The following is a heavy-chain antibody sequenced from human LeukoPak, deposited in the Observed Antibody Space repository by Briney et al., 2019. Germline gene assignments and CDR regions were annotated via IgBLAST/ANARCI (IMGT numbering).Heavy chain of an antibody. Sequence: GGSLRLSCAASGFTFSSYAMSWVRQAPGKGLEWVSAISGSGGSTYYADSVKGRFTISRDNSKNTLYLQMNSLRAEDTAVYYCANRNAPGIAGYWGQGTLVTVSP. J-gene: IGHJ4*02. CDR3: ANRNAPGIAGY. V-gene: IGHV3-23*01. CDR2: ISGSGGST. D-gene: IGHD6-13*01. CDR1: GFTFSSYA.